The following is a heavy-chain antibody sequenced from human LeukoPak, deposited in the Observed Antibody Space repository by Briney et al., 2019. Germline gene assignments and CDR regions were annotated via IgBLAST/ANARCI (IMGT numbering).Heavy chain of an antibody. Sequence: GGSLRLSCAASGFTFDDYGMSWVRQGPGKGLEWVSGINWNGGSTGFADSVKGRFTISRDNAKNSLYLQMNSLRAEDTALYYCARDFRRAGTTPAPHDYWGQGILVTVSS. CDR1: GFTFDDYG. V-gene: IGHV3-20*04. J-gene: IGHJ4*02. D-gene: IGHD1-7*01. CDR2: INWNGGST. CDR3: ARDFRRAGTTPAPHDY.